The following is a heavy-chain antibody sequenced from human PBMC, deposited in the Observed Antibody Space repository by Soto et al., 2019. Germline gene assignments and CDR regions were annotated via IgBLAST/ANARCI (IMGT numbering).Heavy chain of an antibody. CDR1: GYTFTSYG. CDR3: ARGPLRYFDWLLLGTEPVEY. J-gene: IGHJ4*02. V-gene: IGHV1-18*01. Sequence: QVQLVQSGAEVKKPGASVKVSCKASGYTFTSYGISWVRQAPGQGLEWMGWISAYNGNTNYAQKLQGRVTMTTDTSTSTADMELRSLRSDDTAVYYCARGPLRYFDWLLLGTEPVEYWGQGTLVTVSS. CDR2: ISAYNGNT. D-gene: IGHD3-9*01.